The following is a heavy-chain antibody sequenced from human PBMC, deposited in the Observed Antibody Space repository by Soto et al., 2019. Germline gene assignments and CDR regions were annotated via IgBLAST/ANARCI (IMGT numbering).Heavy chain of an antibody. D-gene: IGHD3-3*01. CDR2: IYPGDSDT. CDR1: GYSFTSYW. J-gene: IGHJ3*02. V-gene: IGHV5-51*01. Sequence: XSLKISFKGSGYSFTSYWIGWVRQMPGKGLEWMGIIYPGDSDTRYSPSFQGQVTISADKSISTAYLQWGRLKASDTAMYYCAGFLEWYDAFDIWGQGTMVTVSS. CDR3: AGFLEWYDAFDI.